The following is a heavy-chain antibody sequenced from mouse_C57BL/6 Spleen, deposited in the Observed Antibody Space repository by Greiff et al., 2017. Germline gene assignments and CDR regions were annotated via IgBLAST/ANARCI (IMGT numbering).Heavy chain of an antibody. D-gene: IGHD2-5*01. CDR3: AMDSNYKIPY. J-gene: IGHJ3*01. CDR1: GYNFTSYW. Sequence: QVQLQQPGAELVKPGASVKVSCKASGYNFTSYWLPWVKQRPGQGLEWSGRIHPSDSDTNYNQKFTGKATLTVDKSSSTAYMRHSSLTSKDSAVYYCAMDSNYKIPYWGQGTLVTVSA. CDR2: IHPSDSDT. V-gene: IGHV1-74*01.